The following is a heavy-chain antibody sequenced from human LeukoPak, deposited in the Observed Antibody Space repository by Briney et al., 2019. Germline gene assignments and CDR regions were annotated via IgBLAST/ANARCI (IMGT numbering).Heavy chain of an antibody. Sequence: QPGGSLRLSCAASGFTFSSYAMSWVRQAPGKGLEWVSAISGSGGSTYYADSVKGRFTISRDNSKNTLYLQMNSLRAEDTAVYYCAKAYCSSTSCYPTKLNYYFDYWGQGTLVTVSS. V-gene: IGHV3-23*01. CDR3: AKAYCSSTSCYPTKLNYYFDY. CDR1: GFTFSSYA. CDR2: ISGSGGST. J-gene: IGHJ4*02. D-gene: IGHD2-2*01.